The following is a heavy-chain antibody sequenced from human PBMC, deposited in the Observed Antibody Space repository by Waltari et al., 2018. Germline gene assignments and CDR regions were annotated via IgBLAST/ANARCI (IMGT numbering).Heavy chain of an antibody. D-gene: IGHD5-12*01. J-gene: IGHJ4*02. Sequence: QFQLVQSGAEVKKPGPSVKVSCKASGGTFSSYAISWVRQAPGQGLEWMGGIIPILGIANYAQKFQGRVTITADESTSTAYMELSSLRSEDTAVYYCARVRRDGYNSNYFDYWGQGTLVTVSS. CDR2: IIPILGIA. CDR1: GGTFSSYA. CDR3: ARVRRDGYNSNYFDY. V-gene: IGHV1-69*04.